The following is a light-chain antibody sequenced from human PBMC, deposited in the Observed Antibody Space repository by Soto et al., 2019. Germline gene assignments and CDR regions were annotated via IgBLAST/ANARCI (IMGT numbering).Light chain of an antibody. CDR2: AAS. CDR3: QQSYSTPYT. J-gene: IGKJ2*01. CDR1: QRISSY. Sequence: DIQMTQSPSSLSASVGDRVTITCRASQRISSYLNWYQQKPGKAPKLLIYAASSLESGVPSSFSGSGSGTDFTLTISSLQPEYFATYYCQQSYSTPYTFGQGTKLDIK. V-gene: IGKV1-39*01.